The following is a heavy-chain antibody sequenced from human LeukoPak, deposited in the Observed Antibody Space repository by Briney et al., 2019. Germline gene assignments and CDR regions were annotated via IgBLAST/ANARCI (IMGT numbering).Heavy chain of an antibody. J-gene: IGHJ4*02. CDR1: GFTFSNFW. CDR3: ARAGTRGSVDY. D-gene: IGHD3-10*01. CDR2: INEDGREK. Sequence: GGSLRLSCVGSGFTFSNFWTSWVRQAPGKELEWVANINEDGREKYYVDSVMGRFTISRDNAKRSFYLQTNSLRVEDTGVYYCARAGTRGSVDYWGQGTLVTVSS. V-gene: IGHV3-7*01.